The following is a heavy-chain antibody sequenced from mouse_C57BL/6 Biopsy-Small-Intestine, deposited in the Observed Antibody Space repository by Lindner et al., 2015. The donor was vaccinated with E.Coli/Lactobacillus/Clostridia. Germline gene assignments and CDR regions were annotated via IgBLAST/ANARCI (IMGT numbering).Heavy chain of an antibody. Sequence: VQLQESGPELVKPGASVKISCKASGYSFTGYYMNWVKQSPEKSLEWIGEINPSTGGTTYNQKFKAKATLTVDKSSNTAYMQLKSLTSEDSAVYYCASPFITTEYWGQGTSVTVSS. CDR1: GYSFTGYY. J-gene: IGHJ4*01. CDR2: INPSTGGT. CDR3: ASPFITTEY. V-gene: IGHV1-42*01. D-gene: IGHD1-1*01.